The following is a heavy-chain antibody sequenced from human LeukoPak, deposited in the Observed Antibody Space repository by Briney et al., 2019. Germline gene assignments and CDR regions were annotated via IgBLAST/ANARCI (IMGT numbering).Heavy chain of an antibody. J-gene: IGHJ6*02. CDR2: ISYDGSNK. CDR1: GFTFSSYA. D-gene: IGHD2-15*01. V-gene: IGHV3-30-3*01. Sequence: GGSLRLSCAASGFTFSSYAMHWVRQAPGKGLEWVAVISYDGSNKYYADSVKGRFTISRDNSKNTLYLQMNSLRAEDTAVYYCARDRGPSCSGGSCNYYYYGMDVWGQGTTVTVSS. CDR3: ARDRGPSCSGGSCNYYYYGMDV.